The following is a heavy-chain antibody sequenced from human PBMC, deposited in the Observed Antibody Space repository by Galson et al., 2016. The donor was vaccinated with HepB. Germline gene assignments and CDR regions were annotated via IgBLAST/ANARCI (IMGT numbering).Heavy chain of an antibody. CDR3: AKSPEWDCSGDSCLTLDY. CDR1: GFTFDDYA. D-gene: IGHD2-15*01. Sequence: SLRLSCAASGFTFDDYAMHWVRQAPGKGLEWVSGIRWNSVTIGYADSVKGRFTISRDNAKNSLYLQMNSLRTEDTALSYCAKSPEWDCSGDSCLTLDYWGQGTLITVSS. J-gene: IGHJ4*02. V-gene: IGHV3-9*01. CDR2: IRWNSVTI.